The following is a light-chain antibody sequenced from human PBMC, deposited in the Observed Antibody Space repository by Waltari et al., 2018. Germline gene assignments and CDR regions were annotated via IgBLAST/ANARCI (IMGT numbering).Light chain of an antibody. V-gene: IGKV1-39*01. Sequence: DVQMTQSPPSLSASVGDTVTITCRASQSISTHLYWYQQKPGKAPRLLIYAGSTLESGVPSRFRGATAGTEFTLTISSLQPEDFATYYCQQGYSSPRTFGRGTKVEIK. CDR2: AGS. J-gene: IGKJ1*01. CDR1: QSISTH. CDR3: QQGYSSPRT.